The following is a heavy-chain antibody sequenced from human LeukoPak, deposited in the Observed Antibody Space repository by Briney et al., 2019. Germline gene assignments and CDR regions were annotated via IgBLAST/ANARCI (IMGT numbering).Heavy chain of an antibody. Sequence: GGSLRLSCAVSGFTFSRHWMSWVRRAPGKGLEWVGNIKEDGSETYYVDSVKGRFTISRDNAKNSLYLQMNSLRAEDTAVYYCAREIQSPITDFDCWGQGTLVTVSS. J-gene: IGHJ4*02. CDR3: AREIQSPITDFDC. V-gene: IGHV3-7*01. CDR1: GFTFSRHW. CDR2: IKEDGSET.